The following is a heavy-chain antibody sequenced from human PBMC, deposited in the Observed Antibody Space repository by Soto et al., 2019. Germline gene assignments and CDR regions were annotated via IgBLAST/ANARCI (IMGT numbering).Heavy chain of an antibody. D-gene: IGHD1-26*01. V-gene: IGHV4-30-2*01. Sequence: SETLSLTCAVSGSSISSGGYSWSWIRQPPGKGLEWIGYIYHSGSTYYNPSLKSRVTISVDRSKNQFSLKLSSVTAADTAVYYCARLVVGQDDDYFDYWGQGTLVTVSS. J-gene: IGHJ4*02. CDR2: IYHSGST. CDR1: GSSISSGGYS. CDR3: ARLVVGQDDDYFDY.